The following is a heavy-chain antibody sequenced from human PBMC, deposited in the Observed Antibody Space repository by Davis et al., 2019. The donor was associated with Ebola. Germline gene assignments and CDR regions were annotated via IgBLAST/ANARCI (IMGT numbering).Heavy chain of an antibody. J-gene: IGHJ5*02. CDR2: IYHSGST. D-gene: IGHD5-18*01. CDR1: GGSISSGGYS. Sequence: SETLSLTYAVSGGSISSGGYSWSWIRQPPGKGLEWIGYIYHSGSTYYNPSLKSRVTISVDRSKNQFSLKLSSVTAADTAVYYCARESTAMLTGWFDPWGQGTLVTVSS. V-gene: IGHV4-30-2*01. CDR3: ARESTAMLTGWFDP.